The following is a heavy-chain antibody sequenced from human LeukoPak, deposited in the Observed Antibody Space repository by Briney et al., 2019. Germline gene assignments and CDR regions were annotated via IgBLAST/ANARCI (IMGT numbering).Heavy chain of an antibody. Sequence: SETLSLTCTASSGSISSHYWSWIRQPPGKGLEWIGYIYYSGSTNYNTSLKSRVTLSVDTSKNQFSLKLSSVTAADTAVYYCARENYGWFDPWGQGTLVTVSS. CDR3: ARENYGWFDP. CDR2: IYYSGST. J-gene: IGHJ5*02. V-gene: IGHV4-59*11. CDR1: SGSISSHY. D-gene: IGHD1-7*01.